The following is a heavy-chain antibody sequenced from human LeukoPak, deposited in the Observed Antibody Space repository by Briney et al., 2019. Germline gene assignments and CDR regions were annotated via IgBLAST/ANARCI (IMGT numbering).Heavy chain of an antibody. Sequence: ASVKVSCKASGGTFSSYAISWVRQAPGQGLEWMGGIIPIFGTANYAQKFQGRVTITADESTSTAYMELSSLRSEDTAVYYCARTGYYYDSSGYSYNWFDPWGQGTLVTVSS. V-gene: IGHV1-69*13. D-gene: IGHD3-22*01. CDR2: IIPIFGTA. CDR3: ARTGYYYDSSGYSYNWFDP. CDR1: GGTFSSYA. J-gene: IGHJ5*02.